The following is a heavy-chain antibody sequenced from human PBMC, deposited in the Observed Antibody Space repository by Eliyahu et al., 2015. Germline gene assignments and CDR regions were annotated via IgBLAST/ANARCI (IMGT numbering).Heavy chain of an antibody. J-gene: IGHJ4*02. V-gene: IGHV3-21*01. CDR2: ISGSSSGI. CDR1: GFTFSSYX. Sequence: EVQLVXSGGGLVQPGGSLSXXGAASGFTFSSYXXNWVSQAPGKGLEXVSSISGSSSGIYYGDSVKGRFTISRDNAKNLLFLQMNSLRVDDTAVYYCARGSDSSTWEGYWGQGTLVTVSS. CDR3: ARGSDSSTWEGY. D-gene: IGHD6-13*01.